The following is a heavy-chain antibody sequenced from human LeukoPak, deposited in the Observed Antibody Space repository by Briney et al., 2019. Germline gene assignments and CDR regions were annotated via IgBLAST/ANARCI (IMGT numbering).Heavy chain of an antibody. J-gene: IGHJ4*02. CDR1: GYTITSSSW. V-gene: IGHV4-28*01. CDR2: IYHSGTT. Sequence: PSETLSLTCAVSGYTITSSSWWGWIRQPPGKGLEWIGYIYHSGTTYYNPSLQSRVTMSVDTSKNQFSLKLSSVTAVDTAVYYCARKENVYYYFDYWGQGTLVTVSS. D-gene: IGHD3-10*01. CDR3: ARKENVYYYFDY.